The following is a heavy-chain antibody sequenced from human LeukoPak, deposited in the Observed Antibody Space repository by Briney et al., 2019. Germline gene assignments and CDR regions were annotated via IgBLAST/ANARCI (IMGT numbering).Heavy chain of an antibody. CDR2: IKQDESEK. V-gene: IGHV3-7*01. CDR3: ARPRWLQFGPHDS. J-gene: IGHJ4*02. CDR1: GFTLSTFW. Sequence: GGSLRLSCAASGFTLSTFWMSWVRQAPGKGLEWVANIKQDESEKYYVDSVKGRFTISRDNAKNSPYLQMNSLRAEDTAVYYCARPRWLQFGPHDSWGQGTLVTVSS. D-gene: IGHD5-24*01.